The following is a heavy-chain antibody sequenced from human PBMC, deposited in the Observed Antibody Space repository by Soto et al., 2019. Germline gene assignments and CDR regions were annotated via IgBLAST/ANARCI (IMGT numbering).Heavy chain of an antibody. D-gene: IGHD2-2*02. Sequence: QVQLQQWGAGLLKPSETLSLTCAVYGGSFSGYYWSWIRQPPGKGLEWIGEINHSGSTNYNPSLKIRVTISVDTSKNQCTPKLSSVTAVDTAVYYCARVQAGYKLYPFEYFQHWGQGTLVTVSS. CDR1: GGSFSGYY. CDR3: ARVQAGYKLYPFEYFQH. CDR2: INHSGST. V-gene: IGHV4-34*01. J-gene: IGHJ1*01.